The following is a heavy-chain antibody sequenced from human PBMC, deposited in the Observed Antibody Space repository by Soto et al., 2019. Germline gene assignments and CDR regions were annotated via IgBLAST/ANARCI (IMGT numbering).Heavy chain of an antibody. CDR3: VRIKWRLDYYNGMDV. CDR1: GYSVSDYF. CDR2: INPKSAAT. J-gene: IGHJ6*02. D-gene: IGHD5-12*01. V-gene: IGHV1-2*02. Sequence: ASVKVSCKASGYSVSDYFIQWVRQAPGQGLEWVAWINPKSAATNYAKKFQGRVSLTWDTSFSTAYMELTRLRPDDTAVYYCVRIKWRLDYYNGMDVWGQGTTVTVSS.